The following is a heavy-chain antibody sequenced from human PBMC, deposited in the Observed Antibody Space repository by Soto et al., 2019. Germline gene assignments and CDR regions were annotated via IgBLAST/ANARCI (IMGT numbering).Heavy chain of an antibody. CDR3: AKDSVVVVPAGVYYYYMDV. J-gene: IGHJ6*03. D-gene: IGHD2-2*01. V-gene: IGHV1-8*01. Sequence: GASVKVSCKASGYTFTSYDINWVRQATGQGLEWMGWMNPNSGNTGYAQKFQGRVTMTRNTSISTAYMELSSLRSEDTAVYYCAKDSVVVVPAGVYYYYMDVWGKGTTVTVS. CDR1: GYTFTSYD. CDR2: MNPNSGNT.